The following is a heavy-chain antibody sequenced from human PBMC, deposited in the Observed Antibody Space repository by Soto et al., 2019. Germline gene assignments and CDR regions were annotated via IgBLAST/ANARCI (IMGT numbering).Heavy chain of an antibody. J-gene: IGHJ6*02. Sequence: ASVKVSCKASGYTFTSYDINWVRQATGQGLEWMGIMNPNSGNTSYAQKFQGRVTMTRDTPTSTVYMELSSLRSEDTAVYYCARDRVAGWDYYYYGMDVWGQGTTVTVSS. CDR3: ARDRVAGWDYYYYGMDV. V-gene: IGHV1-8*01. CDR1: GYTFTSYD. D-gene: IGHD6-19*01. CDR2: MNPNSGNT.